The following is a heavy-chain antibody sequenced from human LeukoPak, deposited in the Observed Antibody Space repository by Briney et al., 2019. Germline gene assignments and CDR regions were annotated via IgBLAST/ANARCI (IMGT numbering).Heavy chain of an antibody. D-gene: IGHD3-9*01. V-gene: IGHV3-21*01. CDR1: GFTFSTYS. J-gene: IGHJ4*02. Sequence: GGSLRLSCAASGFTFSTYSMNWVRQAPGKGLEWVSSISSSSSYIYYADSVKGRFTISRDNAKNSLYLQMNSLRAEDTAVYYCARDDILTGYDYWGQGTLVTVSS. CDR3: ARDDILTGYDY. CDR2: ISSSSSYI.